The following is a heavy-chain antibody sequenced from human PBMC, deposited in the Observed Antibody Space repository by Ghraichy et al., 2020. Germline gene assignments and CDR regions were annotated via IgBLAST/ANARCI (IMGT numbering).Heavy chain of an antibody. D-gene: IGHD6-19*01. CDR1: GFTVSSNY. J-gene: IGHJ4*02. Sequence: GGSLRLSCAASGFTVSSNYMSWVRQAPGKGLEWVSVIYSGGDTYYADSVKGRFTISRDDSKNTLYLQMDSLNAEDTAVYYCARVGKQWLAIDFWGQGTLVTVSS. CDR3: ARVGKQWLAIDF. CDR2: IYSGGDT. V-gene: IGHV3-66*01.